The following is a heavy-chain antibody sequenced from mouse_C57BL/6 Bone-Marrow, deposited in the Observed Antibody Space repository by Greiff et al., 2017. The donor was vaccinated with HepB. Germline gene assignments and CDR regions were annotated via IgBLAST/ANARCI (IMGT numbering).Heavy chain of an antibody. J-gene: IGHJ2*01. V-gene: IGHV1-81*01. CDR1: GYTFTSYG. CDR2: IYPRSGNT. D-gene: IGHD1-1*01. Sequence: VQLQQSGAELARPGASVKLSCTASGYTFTSYGISWVKQRTGQGLEWIGEIYPRSGNTYYNEKFKGKATLTADKSSSTAYMELRSLTSEDSAVYFCARENYYGSGLDYWGQGTTLTVSS. CDR3: ARENYYGSGLDY.